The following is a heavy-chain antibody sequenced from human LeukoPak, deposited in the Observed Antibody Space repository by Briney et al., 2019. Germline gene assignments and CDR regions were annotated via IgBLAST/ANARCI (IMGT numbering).Heavy chain of an antibody. Sequence: ASVKVSCKASGYTFTSYGISWVRQAPGQGLEWMGIINPSGGGTSYAQKFQGRVTMTEDTSTDTAYMELSSLRSDDTAVYYCARYGSGSYQISNWFDPWGQGTLVTVSS. CDR1: GYTFTSYG. CDR2: INPSGGGT. D-gene: IGHD3-10*01. V-gene: IGHV1-46*01. J-gene: IGHJ5*02. CDR3: ARYGSGSYQISNWFDP.